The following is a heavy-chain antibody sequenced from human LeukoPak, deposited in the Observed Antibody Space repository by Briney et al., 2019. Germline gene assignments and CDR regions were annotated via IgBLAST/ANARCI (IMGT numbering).Heavy chain of an antibody. CDR1: GFTFSSYA. CDR3: AKDLEYGDYESPLGWIRPYYGMDV. Sequence: GGSLRLSCAASGFTFSSYAMSWVRQAPGKGLEWVSAISGSGGSTYYADSVKGRFTISRDNSKNTLYLQMNSLRAEDTAVYYCAKDLEYGDYESPLGWIRPYYGMDVWGQGTTVTVSS. CDR2: ISGSGGST. V-gene: IGHV3-23*01. D-gene: IGHD4-17*01. J-gene: IGHJ6*02.